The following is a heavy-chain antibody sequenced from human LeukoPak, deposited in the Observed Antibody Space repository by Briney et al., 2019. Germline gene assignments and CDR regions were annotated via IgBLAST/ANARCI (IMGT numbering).Heavy chain of an antibody. J-gene: IGHJ5*02. CDR3: ARGTMVRGAAGRGWFDP. CDR1: GYTFTSYA. D-gene: IGHD3-10*01. Sequence: ASVKVSCKASGYTFTSYAMNWVRQAPGQGLEWMGWINPNSGGTNYAQKFQGRVTMTRDTSISTAYMELSRLRSDDTAVYYCARGTMVRGAAGRGWFDPWGQGTLVTVSS. V-gene: IGHV1-2*02. CDR2: INPNSGGT.